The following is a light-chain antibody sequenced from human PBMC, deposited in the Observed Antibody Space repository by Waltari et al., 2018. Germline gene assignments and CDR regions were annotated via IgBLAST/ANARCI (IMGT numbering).Light chain of an antibody. CDR3: QQYNNWPPHPTLFT. CDR1: QSVSSN. J-gene: IGKJ3*01. CDR2: GAS. Sequence: EIVMTQSPATLSVSPGERATLSCRASQSVSSNLAWYQQKPGQAPRLLIYGASTRATGIPARFSGSGSGTEFTLTISSLQSEDFAVYYCQQYNNWPPHPTLFTFGPGTKVDIK. V-gene: IGKV3-15*01.